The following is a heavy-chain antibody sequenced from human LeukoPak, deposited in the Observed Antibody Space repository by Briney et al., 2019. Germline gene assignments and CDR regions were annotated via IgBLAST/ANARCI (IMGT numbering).Heavy chain of an antibody. CDR1: EFTFSNFW. D-gene: IGHD1-26*01. CDR3: ARDSGSCRGCAFDI. CDR2: TNRDGSEK. J-gene: IGHJ3*02. Sequence: GGSLRLPCAASEFTFSNFWMSWVRQAPGKGLEWMANTNRDGSEKYYVDSVKGRVTISRDNAMNFLYLQLNSLRVDDTAVYYCARDSGSCRGCAFDIWGQGTVVTVSS. V-gene: IGHV3-7*01.